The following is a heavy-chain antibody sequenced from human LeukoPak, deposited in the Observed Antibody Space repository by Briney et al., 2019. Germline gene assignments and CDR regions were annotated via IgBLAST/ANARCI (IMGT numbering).Heavy chain of an antibody. J-gene: IGHJ4*02. V-gene: IGHV4-59*01. D-gene: IGHD4-17*01. Sequence: PSETLSLTCTVSGGSISSYYWSWIRQPPGKGLQWIGYIYYSGSTNYNPSLKSRATISVDTSKNQFSLRLTSVTAADTAVYYCARSLAYGDSDYWGQGTLVTVSS. CDR3: ARSLAYGDSDY. CDR1: GGSISSYY. CDR2: IYYSGST.